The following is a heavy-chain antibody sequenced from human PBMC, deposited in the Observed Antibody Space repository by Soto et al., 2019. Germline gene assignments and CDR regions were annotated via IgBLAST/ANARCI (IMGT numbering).Heavy chain of an antibody. CDR1: GLTFSIYS. J-gene: IGHJ3*02. Sequence: QLVESGGGLVQPGGSLRLSCAASGLTFSIYSMNWVRKAPGKGLEWVSYLSGSSTTIYYADSVKGRFTISRDNAKDSLYLHMDSLRADDTAVYYCAAGTDAFDIWGQGTMVTVSS. CDR2: LSGSSTTI. D-gene: IGHD1-1*01. V-gene: IGHV3-48*01. CDR3: AAGTDAFDI.